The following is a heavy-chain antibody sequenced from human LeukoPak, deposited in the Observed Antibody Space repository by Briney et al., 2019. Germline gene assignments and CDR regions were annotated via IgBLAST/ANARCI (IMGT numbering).Heavy chain of an antibody. CDR2: GLYTGNT. J-gene: IGHJ4*02. CDR3: ARTGYCSSASCSVVKQWLVRVYFDY. Sequence: SETLSLTCSVSGGSIAVNHYYWGWIRQPPGKGLEWIGSGLYTGNTYSNPSLRSRVTISVDTSKNQFSLVLNSVTAADTAVYYCARTGYCSSASCSVVKQWLVRVYFDYWGQGTLVTVSS. V-gene: IGHV4-39*01. D-gene: IGHD2-2*01. CDR1: GGSIAVNHYY.